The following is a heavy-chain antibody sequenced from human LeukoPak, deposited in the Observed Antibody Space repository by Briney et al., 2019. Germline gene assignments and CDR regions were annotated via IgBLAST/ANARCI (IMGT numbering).Heavy chain of an antibody. CDR2: IYYSGST. CDR1: GGSISSYY. J-gene: IGHJ4*02. Sequence: PSETLSLTCTVSGGSISSYYWSWIRQPPGKGLEWIGYIYYSGSTNYNPSLKSRVTISVDTSKNQFSLKLSSVTAADTAVYYCARERRGSGSYWPDYWGQGTLVTVSS. CDR3: ARERRGSGSYWPDY. D-gene: IGHD3-10*01. V-gene: IGHV4-59*12.